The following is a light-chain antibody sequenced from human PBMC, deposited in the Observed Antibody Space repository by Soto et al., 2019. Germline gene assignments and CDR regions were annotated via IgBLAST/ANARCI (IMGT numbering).Light chain of an antibody. CDR3: QQYNKWPLFT. V-gene: IGKV3-15*01. Sequence: EVVMTQSPATLSVSPGERATLSCRASQSVSSNLAWYQLRPGQAPRLLIYGASTRATGIPARFSGSGSWTEFTLTISSLQSDDFALYYCQQYNKWPLFTFGPGTRVDIK. CDR1: QSVSSN. CDR2: GAS. J-gene: IGKJ3*01.